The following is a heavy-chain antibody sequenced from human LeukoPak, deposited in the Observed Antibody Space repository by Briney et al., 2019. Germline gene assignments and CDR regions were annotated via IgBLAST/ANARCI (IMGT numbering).Heavy chain of an antibody. CDR2: NSGGST. CDR1: GFTFSSYG. V-gene: IGHV3-53*01. Sequence: GGSLRLSCAASGFTFSSYGMHWARQAPGKGLEWVSVNSGGSTYYADSVKGRFTISRDNSKNTLYLQMNSLRAEDTAVYYCASPEMARDGTYAMDVWGQGTTVTVSS. J-gene: IGHJ6*02. CDR3: ASPEMARDGTYAMDV. D-gene: IGHD5-24*01.